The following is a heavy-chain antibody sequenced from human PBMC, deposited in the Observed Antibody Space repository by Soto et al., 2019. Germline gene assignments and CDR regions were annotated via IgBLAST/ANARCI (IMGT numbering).Heavy chain of an antibody. CDR1: GFTVSNNY. CDR3: TRDPAADSH. V-gene: IGHV3-53*01. J-gene: IGHJ4*02. Sequence: EVQLVESGGGLIQPGGSLRLSCAASGFTVSNNYMSWVRQAPGKGLEWVSLIYSGGNTLYADSVRGRFTISGDGSKNTLYLQMNSLRAEDTAVYYCTRDPAADSHWGQGTLVTVSS. CDR2: IYSGGNT. D-gene: IGHD6-25*01.